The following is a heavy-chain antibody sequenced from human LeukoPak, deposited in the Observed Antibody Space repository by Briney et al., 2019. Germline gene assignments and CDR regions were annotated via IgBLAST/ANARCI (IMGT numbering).Heavy chain of an antibody. Sequence: GGSLRLSCAASGFTFSAYSLHWVRQAPGRGLEYVSAIGYGGETYYADSVKGRFTISRDNSKNSLYLQMNSLRAEDTAVYYCARDRGSMMAIWFGELPDNYFDYWGQGTLVTVSS. J-gene: IGHJ4*02. CDR2: IGYGGET. CDR1: GFTFSAYS. V-gene: IGHV3-64*02. D-gene: IGHD3-10*01. CDR3: ARDRGSMMAIWFGELPDNYFDY.